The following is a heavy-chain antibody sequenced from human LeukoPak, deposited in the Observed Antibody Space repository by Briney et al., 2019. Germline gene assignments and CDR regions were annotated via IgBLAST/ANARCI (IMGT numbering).Heavy chain of an antibody. CDR3: AREAVAGISLVCYFDY. CDR1: GFTFSSHS. V-gene: IGHV3-21*01. D-gene: IGHD6-19*01. CDR2: ISSSSSYI. Sequence: PGGSLRLSCAASGFTFSSHSMNWVRQAPGKGLEWVSSISSSSSYIYYADSVKGRFTISRDNAKNSLYLQMNSLRAEDTAVYYCAREAVAGISLVCYFDYWGQGTLVTVS. J-gene: IGHJ4*02.